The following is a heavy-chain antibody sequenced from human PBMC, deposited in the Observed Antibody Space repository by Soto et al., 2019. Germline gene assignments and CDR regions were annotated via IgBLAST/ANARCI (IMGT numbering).Heavy chain of an antibody. V-gene: IGHV4-34*01. Sequence: PSETLSLTCAVYGGSFSGYYWSWIRQPPGKGLEWIGEINHSGSTNYNPSLKSRVNISVDTSKNQFSLKLSSVTAADTAVYYCARDFWFDPWGQGTLVTVSS. CDR1: GGSFSGYY. J-gene: IGHJ5*02. CDR3: ARDFWFDP. CDR2: INHSGST.